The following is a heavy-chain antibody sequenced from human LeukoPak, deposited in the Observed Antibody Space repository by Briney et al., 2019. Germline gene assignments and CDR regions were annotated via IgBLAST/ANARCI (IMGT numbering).Heavy chain of an antibody. D-gene: IGHD2-2*01. CDR1: GFTFSNYG. CDR3: AKQAEDIVVVPAAFIDY. J-gene: IGHJ4*02. V-gene: IGHV3-23*01. CDR2: ISGSGGSA. Sequence: GGSLRLSCAASGFTFSNYGMTWVRQAPGKGLEWVSGISGSGGSAYYADSVKGRFTISRDNSKYTLYLQMNSLRAEDTAVYYCAKQAEDIVVVPAAFIDYWGQGTLVTVSS.